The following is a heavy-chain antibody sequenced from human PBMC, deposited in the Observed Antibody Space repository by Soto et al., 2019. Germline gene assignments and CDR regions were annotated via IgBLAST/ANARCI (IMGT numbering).Heavy chain of an antibody. CDR3: GRRGRNY. CDR2: INTYNGDR. V-gene: IGHV1-18*01. J-gene: IGHJ4*02. CDR1: GYTFTSYG. Sequence: QVQLVQSGSEVKKSGASVKVSCKTSGYTFTSYGITWVLQAPGQGLEWMGWINTYNGDRGYVQKFEVRITVTEDTSTRTAYMELMRHTSDDTAMYYCGRRGRNYWGQVTLITVSS.